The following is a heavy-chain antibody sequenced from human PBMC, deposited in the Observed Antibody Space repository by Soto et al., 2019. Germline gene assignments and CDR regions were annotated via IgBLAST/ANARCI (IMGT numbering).Heavy chain of an antibody. D-gene: IGHD6-13*01. CDR3: AREGSSSWYDNHYWYFDL. J-gene: IGHJ2*01. CDR1: GGTFSSYA. Sequence: QVQLVQSGAEVKKPGSSVKVSCKASGGTFSSYAISWVRQAPGQGLEWRGGIIPIFGTANYAQKFQGRVTITADKSTSTAYMELSSLSSEDTAVSSCAREGSSSWYDNHYWYFDLWGRGTLVTVSS. CDR2: IIPIFGTA. V-gene: IGHV1-69*06.